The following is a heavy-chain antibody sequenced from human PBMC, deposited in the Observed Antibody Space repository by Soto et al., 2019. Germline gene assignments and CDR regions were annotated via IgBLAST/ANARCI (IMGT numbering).Heavy chain of an antibody. CDR1: GGSISSHF. D-gene: IGHD4-17*01. CDR2: IHYSGSA. CDR3: ASAPGDYMDS. V-gene: IGHV4-59*11. Sequence: SETLSLTCTVSGGSISSHFWSWIRQPPGKGLEWIGHIHYSGSANYNPSLKSRVTISVDTSRNQFSLKLSSVTAADTAVYYCASAPGDYMDSWGQGMLVTVSS. J-gene: IGHJ4*02.